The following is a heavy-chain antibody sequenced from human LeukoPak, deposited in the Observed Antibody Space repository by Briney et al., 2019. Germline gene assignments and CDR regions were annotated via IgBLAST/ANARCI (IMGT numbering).Heavy chain of an antibody. D-gene: IGHD2-2*01. CDR3: ARGLTLLGYCSSTSCLMNY. CDR2: IDSDGSTT. Sequence: QPGGSLRLSCAVSGFTLSSYWMHWVRQAPGKGLVWVSRIDSDGSTTDYADSVKGRFTISRDNANNTLYLQMNSLRAEDAGVYYCARGLTLLGYCSSTSCLMNYWGQGTLATVSS. V-gene: IGHV3-74*01. J-gene: IGHJ4*02. CDR1: GFTLSSYW.